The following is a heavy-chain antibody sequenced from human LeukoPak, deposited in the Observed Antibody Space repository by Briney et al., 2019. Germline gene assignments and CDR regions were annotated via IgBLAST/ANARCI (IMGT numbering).Heavy chain of an antibody. V-gene: IGHV1-8*01. J-gene: IGHJ4*02. CDR3: ARAIKYYYDSSGYYAYYFDY. D-gene: IGHD3-22*01. CDR1: GYTFTSYD. Sequence: GASVKVSCKASGYTFTSYDINWVRQATGQGFEWMGWMNPDSANTGYAQKFQGRVTMTRNTSVSTAYMELSSLRSEDTAVYYCARAIKYYYDSSGYYAYYFDYWGQGTLVTVSS. CDR2: MNPDSANT.